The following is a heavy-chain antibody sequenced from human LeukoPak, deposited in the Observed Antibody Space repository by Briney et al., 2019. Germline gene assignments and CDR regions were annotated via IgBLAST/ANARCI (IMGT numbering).Heavy chain of an antibody. CDR2: IIPIFGTA. J-gene: IGHJ6*03. V-gene: IGHV1-69*13. CDR1: GGTFSSYA. Sequence: GASVKVSCKASGGTFSSYAISWVRQAPGQGLEWMGGIIPIFGTANYAQKFQGRVTITGDESTSTAYMELSSLRSEDTAVYYCARSLGVKGSPSHYYYYYYMDVWGKGTTVTVSS. D-gene: IGHD4-23*01. CDR3: ARSLGVKGSPSHYYYYYYMDV.